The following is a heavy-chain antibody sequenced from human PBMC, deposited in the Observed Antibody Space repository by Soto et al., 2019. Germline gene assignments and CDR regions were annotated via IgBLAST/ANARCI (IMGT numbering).Heavy chain of an antibody. J-gene: IGHJ4*02. D-gene: IGHD6-13*01. Sequence: EVQLLESGGGLVQPGGSLRLSCTASGFTFSNYAVTWVRQAPGKGLEWVSTISGSGGSTYYADSVKGRFTISRDNSKNTRDLQMNGLRAEDTAVYYCAKDQGSSWYEIDYWGQGTLVTVSS. V-gene: IGHV3-23*01. CDR2: ISGSGGST. CDR1: GFTFSNYA. CDR3: AKDQGSSWYEIDY.